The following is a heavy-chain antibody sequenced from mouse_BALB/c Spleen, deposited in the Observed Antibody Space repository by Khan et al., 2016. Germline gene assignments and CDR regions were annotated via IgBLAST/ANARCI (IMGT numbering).Heavy chain of an antibody. Sequence: QIQLVQSGPELKKPGETVKISCKASGYTFTDYSMHWVKQTPGKGLKWMGWINTETGEPTYADAFKGRFAFSLETSASTAYLQITNLKNEDTATXFCARATLLRLLAYWGQGTLVTVSA. V-gene: IGHV9-2-1*01. CDR2: INTETGEP. CDR3: ARATLLRLLAY. CDR1: GYTFTDYS. J-gene: IGHJ3*01. D-gene: IGHD1-2*01.